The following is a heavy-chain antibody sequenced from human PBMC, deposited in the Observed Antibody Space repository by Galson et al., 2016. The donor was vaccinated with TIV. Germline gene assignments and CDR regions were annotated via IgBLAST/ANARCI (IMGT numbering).Heavy chain of an antibody. Sequence: SLRLSCAGSGFTFSDYVLNWVRQAPGKGLQWVAFISSDGSRKYVADSVKGRFTISRDNSENTLYLQMNNPRPDDTAAYFCAKENDFDSWGQGTLVTFSS. CDR1: GFTFSDYV. V-gene: IGHV3-30*04. J-gene: IGHJ5*01. D-gene: IGHD3-16*01. CDR2: ISSDGSRK. CDR3: AKENDFDS.